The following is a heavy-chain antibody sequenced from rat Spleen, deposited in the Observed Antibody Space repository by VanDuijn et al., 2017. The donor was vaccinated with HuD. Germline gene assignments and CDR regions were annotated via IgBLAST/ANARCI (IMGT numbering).Heavy chain of an antibody. J-gene: IGHJ1*01. CDR3: TREDWHFDF. CDR1: EFSLTGNN. Sequence: QVQLKESGPGLVQPSQTLSLTCTVSEFSLTGNNIHWVRQPPGKGLEWIGTIWSGGSTDYSSALKSRLSITRDTSKNLVFLTMNSLQTEDTAIYYCTREDWHFDFWGPGTMVAVSS. V-gene: IGHV2-15*01. CDR2: IWSGGST.